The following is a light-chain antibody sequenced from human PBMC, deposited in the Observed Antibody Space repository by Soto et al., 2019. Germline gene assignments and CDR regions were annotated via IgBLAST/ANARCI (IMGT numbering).Light chain of an antibody. CDR1: QDIRRY. Sequence: DIQMTQSPSTLPASVGDRVTITCRASQDIRRYLSWYQQKTGTAPKFLIYSASGLHSGVPSRFSGSGSGTDFTLTISSLQPEDFATYYCLQTYSTPWTFGQGTKGDIK. CDR3: LQTYSTPWT. V-gene: IGKV1-39*01. CDR2: SAS. J-gene: IGKJ1*01.